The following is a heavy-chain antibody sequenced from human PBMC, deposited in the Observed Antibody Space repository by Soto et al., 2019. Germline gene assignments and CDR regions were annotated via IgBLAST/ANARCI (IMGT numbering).Heavy chain of an antibody. J-gene: IGHJ6*02. D-gene: IGHD3-10*01. CDR2: ISAYNGNT. CDR3: ARGTMVRGVMYYYYYGMDV. V-gene: IGHV1-18*01. Sequence: ASVKVSCKASGYTFTSYGISWVRQAPGQGLEWMGWISAYNGNTNYAQKLQGRVTMTTDTSTGTAYMELRSLRSDDTAVYYCARGTMVRGVMYYYYYGMDVWGQGTTVTVSS. CDR1: GYTFTSYG.